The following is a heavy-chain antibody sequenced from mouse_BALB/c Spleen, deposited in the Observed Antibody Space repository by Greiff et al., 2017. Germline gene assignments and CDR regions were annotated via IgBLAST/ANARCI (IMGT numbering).Heavy chain of an antibody. Sequence: QVQLQQSGPELVKPGASVKISCKASGYAFSSSWMNWVKQRPGQGLEWIGRIYPGDGDTNYNGKFKGKATLTADKSSSSAYMQLSSLTSVDSAVYFCARDYGYWYFDVWGAGTTVTVSS. CDR3: ARDYGYWYFDV. CDR1: GYAFSSSW. J-gene: IGHJ1*01. CDR2: IYPGDGDT. V-gene: IGHV1-82*01. D-gene: IGHD1-1*01.